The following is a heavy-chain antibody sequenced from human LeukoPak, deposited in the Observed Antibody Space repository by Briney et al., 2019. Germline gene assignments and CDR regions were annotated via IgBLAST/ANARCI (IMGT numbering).Heavy chain of an antibody. CDR1: GFAFSSYA. CDR3: AKRGETSSWKYIDS. V-gene: IGHV3-30*02. Sequence: GGSLRLSCAASGFAFSSYAMHWVRQAPGKGLEWVAIIWMGGTNKYYADSVKGRFTISRDNPKNTLFLQMNSLRPEDTAVYYCAKRGETSSWKYIDSWGQGTLVTVSS. D-gene: IGHD3-10*01. CDR2: IWMGGTNK. J-gene: IGHJ4*02.